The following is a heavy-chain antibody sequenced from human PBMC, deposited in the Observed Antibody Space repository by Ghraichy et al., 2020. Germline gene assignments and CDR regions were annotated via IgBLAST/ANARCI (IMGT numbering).Heavy chain of an antibody. CDR3: ARDGLIAAAGEKAFDI. J-gene: IGHJ3*02. CDR2: ISSSSSTI. Sequence: GGSLRLSCAASGFTFSSYSMNWVRQAPGKGLEWVSYISSSSSTIYYADSVKGRFTISRDNAKNSLYLQMNSLRAEDTAVYYCARDGLIAAAGEKAFDIWGQGTMVTVSS. V-gene: IGHV3-48*01. D-gene: IGHD6-13*01. CDR1: GFTFSSYS.